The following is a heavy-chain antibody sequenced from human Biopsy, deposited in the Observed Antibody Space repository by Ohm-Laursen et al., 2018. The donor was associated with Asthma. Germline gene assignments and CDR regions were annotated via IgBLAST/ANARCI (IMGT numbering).Heavy chain of an antibody. CDR1: GVSISSYY. J-gene: IGHJ4*02. CDR2: IHYSGST. V-gene: IGHV4-59*01. D-gene: IGHD2-15*01. CDR3: AGVCSGGNCPDH. Sequence: TLSLTCTVSGVSISSYYWPWIRQPPGKGLEWVGNIHYSGSTYSNPSLKSRVTISVDTSKKQISLRLSAMIAADTAVYYCAGVCSGGNCPDHWGQGTLVTVSS.